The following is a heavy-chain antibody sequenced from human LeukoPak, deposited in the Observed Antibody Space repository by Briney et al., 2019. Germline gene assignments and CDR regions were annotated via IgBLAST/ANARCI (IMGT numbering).Heavy chain of an antibody. CDR1: EFTFSAYG. CDR2: ISGSGSSI. V-gene: IGHV3-21*01. D-gene: IGHD3-16*01. Sequence: PGGSLRLSCVASEFTFSAYGMSWVRQAPGTGLERVSSISGSGSSIHYKESVRGRFTISRDNSGNSIYLQMNSLRAEDTAVYYCASVRIVAELGVTRDFDYWGQGTLVTVSS. J-gene: IGHJ4*02. CDR3: ASVRIVAELGVTRDFDY.